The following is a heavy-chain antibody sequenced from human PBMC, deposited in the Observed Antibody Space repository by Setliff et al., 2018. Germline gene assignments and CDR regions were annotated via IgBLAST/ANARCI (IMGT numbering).Heavy chain of an antibody. J-gene: IGHJ4*02. Sequence: ASVKVSCKASGYTLSNSILSWVRQAPGQGLEWMGWISAYNGKTYFAQKFQDRITLTTDTSTNTGYLELRGLRSDDTALYYCARINFFVSSGYYYAPDSWGQGTMVTVSS. CDR3: ARINFFVSSGYYYAPDS. CDR1: GYTLSNSI. D-gene: IGHD3-22*01. CDR2: ISAYNGKT. V-gene: IGHV1-18*01.